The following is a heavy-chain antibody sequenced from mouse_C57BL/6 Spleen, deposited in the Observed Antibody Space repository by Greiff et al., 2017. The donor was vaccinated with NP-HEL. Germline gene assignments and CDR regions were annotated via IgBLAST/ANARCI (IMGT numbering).Heavy chain of an antibody. D-gene: IGHD1-1*01. CDR3: ARSFITTVAGGYFDV. Sequence: QVQLQQPGAELVMPGASVKLSCKASGYTFTSYWMHWVKQRPGQGLEWIGEIDPSDSYTNYNQKFKGKSTLTVDKSSSTAYMQLSSLTAEDSAVYYCARSFITTVAGGYFDVWVTGTTVTVSA. CDR2: IDPSDSYT. V-gene: IGHV1-69*01. CDR1: GYTFTSYW. J-gene: IGHJ1*03.